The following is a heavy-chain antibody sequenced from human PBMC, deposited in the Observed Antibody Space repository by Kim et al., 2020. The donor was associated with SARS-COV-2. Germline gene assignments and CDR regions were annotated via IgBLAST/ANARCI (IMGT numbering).Heavy chain of an antibody. CDR3: VYRQNLPGAFDL. CDR1: GFLLTTFGVG. CDR2: IHWDDNK. Sequence: SGPTLVKPTQTLTLTCTFSGFLLTTFGVGVGWIRQPPGKALEWLALIHWDDNKHYSASLKSRLTITKGTSKNQVVLTMTKVAPVDTATYYCVYRQNLPGAFDLWGQGTRVTVSS. J-gene: IGHJ3*01. D-gene: IGHD3-10*01. V-gene: IGHV2-5*02.